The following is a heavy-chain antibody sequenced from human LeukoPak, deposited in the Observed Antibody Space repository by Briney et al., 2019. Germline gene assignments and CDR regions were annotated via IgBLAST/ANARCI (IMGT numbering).Heavy chain of an antibody. D-gene: IGHD5-18*01. CDR2: ISYDGSNK. V-gene: IGHV3-30-3*02. J-gene: IGHJ3*02. CDR3: AKDFKQLWYAFDI. CDR1: GFTFSSYA. Sequence: GGSLRLSCAASGFTFSSYAMHWVRQAPGKGLEWVAVISYDGSNKYYADSVKGRFTISRDNSKNTLYLQMNSLRAEDTAVYYCAKDFKQLWYAFDIWGQGTMVTVSS.